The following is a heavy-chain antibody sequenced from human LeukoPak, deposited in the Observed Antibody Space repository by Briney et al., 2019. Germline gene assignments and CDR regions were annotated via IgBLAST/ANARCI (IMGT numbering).Heavy chain of an antibody. CDR3: AREVTMIVVEGIDY. CDR2: ISSSSSYI. V-gene: IGHV3-21*01. D-gene: IGHD3-22*01. CDR1: GFTFSSYS. Sequence: PGGSLRLSCAASGFTFSSYSMNWVRQAPGKGVEWVSSISSSSSYIYYADSAKGRFTISRDNAKNSLYLQMNSLRAEDTAVYCCAREVTMIVVEGIDYWGQGTLVTVSS. J-gene: IGHJ4*02.